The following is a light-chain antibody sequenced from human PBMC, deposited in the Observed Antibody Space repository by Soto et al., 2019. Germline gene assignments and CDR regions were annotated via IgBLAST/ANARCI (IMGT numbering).Light chain of an antibody. J-gene: IGLJ2*01. CDR3: QSYDSSLSGHVV. V-gene: IGLV1-40*01. CDR2: GNS. CDR1: SSNIGAGYD. Sequence: QSVLTQPPSVSGAPGQRVTISFTGSSSNIGAGYDVHWYQQLPGTAPKLLIYGNSNRPSGVPDRCSGSKSGTSASLAITGLQAEDEADYYCQSYDSSLSGHVVFGGGTKLTVL.